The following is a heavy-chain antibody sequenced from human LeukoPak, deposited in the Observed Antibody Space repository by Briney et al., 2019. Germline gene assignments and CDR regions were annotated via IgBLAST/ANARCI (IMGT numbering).Heavy chain of an antibody. CDR3: ARDVAIFGVVIIDY. CDR1: GGTFSSYT. CDR2: IIPILGIA. D-gene: IGHD3-3*01. V-gene: IGHV1-69*04. J-gene: IGHJ4*02. Sequence: SVKVSCKASGGTFSSYTISWVRQAPGQGLEWLGRIIPILGIANYAQKFQGRVTITADKSTSTAYMELSSLRSEDTAVYYCARDVAIFGVVIIDYWGQGTLVTVSS.